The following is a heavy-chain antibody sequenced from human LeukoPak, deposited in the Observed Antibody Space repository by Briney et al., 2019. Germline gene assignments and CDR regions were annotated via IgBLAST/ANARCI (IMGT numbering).Heavy chain of an antibody. CDR3: ARGVVVVTASWYFDL. CDR2: ISSSSSYI. CDR1: GFTFSNYA. D-gene: IGHD2-21*02. V-gene: IGHV3-21*01. Sequence: GGSLRLSCAASGFTFSNYAMSWVRQAPGKGLEWASSISSSSSYIYYADSVKGRFTISRDNAKNSLYLQMNSLRAEDTAVYHCARGVVVVTASWYFDLWGRGTLVTVSS. J-gene: IGHJ2*01.